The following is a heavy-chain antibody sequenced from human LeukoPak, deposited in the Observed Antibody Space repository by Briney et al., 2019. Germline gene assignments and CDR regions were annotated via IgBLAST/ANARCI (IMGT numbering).Heavy chain of an antibody. D-gene: IGHD6-13*01. V-gene: IGHV4-59*01. J-gene: IGHJ4*02. Sequence: SETLSLTCTVSGGSISTYYWSWIRQPPGKGLEWIGYISYTVTTNYNPSLKSRVSISLDTSKTQFSLKLSSVTAADTAVYYCARALYSSRRSFDYWGQGTLVTVSS. CDR2: ISYTVTT. CDR1: GGSISTYY. CDR3: ARALYSSRRSFDY.